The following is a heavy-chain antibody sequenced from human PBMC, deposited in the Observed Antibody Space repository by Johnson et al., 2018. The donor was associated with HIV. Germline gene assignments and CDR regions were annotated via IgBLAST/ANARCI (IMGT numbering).Heavy chain of an antibody. D-gene: IGHD3-22*01. Sequence: VQLVESGGGLVQPGGSLRLSCAASGFTFSSYDMHWVRQATGKGLEWVSALGTAGDTYYQGSVKGRVTISRENAKNSLYLQMNILRAGDTAVYYCARGKYYYDSSGYSWKAFDIWGQWTMVTVSS. J-gene: IGHJ3*02. V-gene: IGHV3-13*01. CDR1: GFTFSSYD. CDR2: LGTAGDT. CDR3: ARGKYYYDSSGYSWKAFDI.